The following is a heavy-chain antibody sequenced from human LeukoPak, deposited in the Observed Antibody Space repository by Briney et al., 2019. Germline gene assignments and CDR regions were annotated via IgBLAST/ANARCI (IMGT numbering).Heavy chain of an antibody. Sequence: SETLSLTCTVSGDSISSYYWSWNRQPAGEGLEWIGRIYTGGITNYNPSLKSRVTMSVDTSKKQFSLKLSSVTAADTAVYYCARDSGYNYYFDYWGQGTLVTVSS. CDR1: GDSISSYY. CDR3: ARDSGYNYYFDY. CDR2: IYTGGIT. J-gene: IGHJ4*02. V-gene: IGHV4-4*07. D-gene: IGHD1-20*01.